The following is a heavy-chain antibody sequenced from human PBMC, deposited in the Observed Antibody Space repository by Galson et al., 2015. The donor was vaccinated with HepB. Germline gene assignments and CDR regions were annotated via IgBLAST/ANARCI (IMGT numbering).Heavy chain of an antibody. J-gene: IGHJ6*02. D-gene: IGHD2-2*01. CDR3: ARTYCSSTSCYRIYYYGMNV. Sequence: SVKVSCKASGYTFTSYAMHWVRQAPGQRLEWMGWINAGNGNTKYSQKFQGRVTITRDTSASTAYMELSSLRSEDTAVYYCARTYCSSTSCYRIYYYGMNVWGQGTTVTVSS. V-gene: IGHV1-3*01. CDR1: GYTFTSYA. CDR2: INAGNGNT.